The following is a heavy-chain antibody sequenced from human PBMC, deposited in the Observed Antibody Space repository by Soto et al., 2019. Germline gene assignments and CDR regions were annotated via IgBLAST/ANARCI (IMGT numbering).Heavy chain of an antibody. CDR3: ARARITMVREVIKYNMDV. CDR2: IYYSGST. V-gene: IGHV4-59*01. D-gene: IGHD3-10*01. CDR1: GVSISTYY. J-gene: IGHJ6*02. Sequence: PSETLSLTCTVSGVSISTYYWSWIRQPPGKGLEWIGYIYYSGSTHSNPSLQSRVTISVDTSKNQFSLKLSSVTAADTGIYYCARARITMVREVIKYNMDVWGQGTTVTVSS.